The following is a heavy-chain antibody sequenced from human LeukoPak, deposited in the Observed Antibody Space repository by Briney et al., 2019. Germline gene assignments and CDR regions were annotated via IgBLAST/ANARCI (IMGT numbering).Heavy chain of an antibody. Sequence: PSQTLSLTCAVSGGSISSGGYSWSWIRQPPGKGLEWIGYIYHSGSTYYNPSLKSRVTISVDTSKNQFSLKLSSVTAADTAVYYCARRGGGWCTSCAWGAYYGMDVWGQGTTVTVSS. V-gene: IGHV4-30-2*01. J-gene: IGHJ6*02. CDR2: IYHSGST. CDR3: ARRGGGWCTSCAWGAYYGMDV. CDR1: GGSISSGGYS. D-gene: IGHD2-2*01.